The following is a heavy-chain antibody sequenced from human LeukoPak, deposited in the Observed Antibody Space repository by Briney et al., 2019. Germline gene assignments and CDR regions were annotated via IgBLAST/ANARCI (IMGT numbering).Heavy chain of an antibody. V-gene: IGHV3-21*01. D-gene: IGHD1-1*01. J-gene: IGHJ5*02. Sequence: GGSLRLSCAASGFTFSSYSMNWVRQAPGKGPEWVSSISSRSSYMYYADSVKGRFTISRDNAKNSLYLQMNSLRAEDTAVYYCARDWRHNSVNWFDPWGQGTLVTVSS. CDR3: ARDWRHNSVNWFDP. CDR2: ISSRSSYM. CDR1: GFTFSSYS.